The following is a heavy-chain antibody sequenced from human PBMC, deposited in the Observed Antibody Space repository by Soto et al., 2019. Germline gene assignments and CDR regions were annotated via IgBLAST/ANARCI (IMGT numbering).Heavy chain of an antibody. D-gene: IGHD3-10*01. J-gene: IGHJ6*02. CDR1: GDTFNSYG. Sequence: QVQLVQSGPELKKPGSSVKVSCKAPGDTFNSYGISWVRQAPGQGLEWMGGIVPMFGTTNLALKFEDRVTITADELTTTVYMELSSLRSEDTAVYYCATHGATTMARGAMKHYYYVMDVWGQGTTVTVSS. CDR3: ATHGATTMARGAMKHYYYVMDV. CDR2: IVPMFGTT. V-gene: IGHV1-69*01.